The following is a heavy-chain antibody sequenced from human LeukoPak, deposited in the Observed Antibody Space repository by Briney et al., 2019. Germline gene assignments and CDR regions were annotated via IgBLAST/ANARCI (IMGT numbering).Heavy chain of an antibody. CDR1: GFPFSDHW. CDR3: VSVSAGLAEY. CDR2: ITNKAKGYTT. V-gene: IGHV3-72*01. D-gene: IGHD2/OR15-2a*01. J-gene: IGHJ4*02. Sequence: TGGSLRLSCATSGFPFSDHWMEWVRQAPGKGLEWVGRITNKAKGYTTEYVASVRGRFVISRDDSKDSVYLQMNSLKTEDTAVYYCVSVSAGLAEYWGQGTRVTVSS.